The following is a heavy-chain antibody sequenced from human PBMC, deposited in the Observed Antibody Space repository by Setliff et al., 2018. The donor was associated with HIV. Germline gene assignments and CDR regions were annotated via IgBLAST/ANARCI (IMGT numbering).Heavy chain of an antibody. J-gene: IGHJ3*02. CDR3: AGRGYGYGYPIDAFDI. CDR1: GGSISSYY. CDR2: IYYSGST. D-gene: IGHD5-18*01. Sequence: SETLSLTCTVSGGSISSYYWSWIRQPPGKGLEWIGYIYYSGSTNYNASLQSRVTISVDTSKNQFSRKLSSVTAADTAVYYCAGRGYGYGYPIDAFDIWGQGRMVTVSS. V-gene: IGHV4-59*08.